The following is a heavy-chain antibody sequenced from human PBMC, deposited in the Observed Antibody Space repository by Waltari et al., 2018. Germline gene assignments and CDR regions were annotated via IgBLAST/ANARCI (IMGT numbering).Heavy chain of an antibody. V-gene: IGHV5-51*01. CDR2: IYPGDSDT. CDR1: GYSFTSYW. CDR3: ARHHPGEGYFDY. D-gene: IGHD3-10*01. J-gene: IGHJ4*02. Sequence: VQLVQSGAEVKQPGESLKISCTGSGYSFTSYWNGSEPQIPGKGLEWMGIIYPGDSDTRYSPSFQGQVTISADKSISTAYLQWSSLKASDTAMYYCARHHPGEGYFDYWGQGTLVTVSS.